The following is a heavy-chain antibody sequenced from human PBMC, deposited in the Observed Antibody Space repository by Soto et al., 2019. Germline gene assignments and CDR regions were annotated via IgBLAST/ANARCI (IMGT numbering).Heavy chain of an antibody. D-gene: IGHD3-22*01. J-gene: IGHJ4*02. CDR2: IYHSGST. CDR3: AGYDSSGYYYPH. Sequence: SETLSLTCAVSGGSISSGGYSWSWIRQPPGKGLEWIGYIYHSGSTYYNPSLKSRVTISVDRSKNQFSLKLSSVTAADTAVYYCAGYDSSGYYYPHWGQGTLVTVSS. V-gene: IGHV4-30-2*01. CDR1: GGSISSGGYS.